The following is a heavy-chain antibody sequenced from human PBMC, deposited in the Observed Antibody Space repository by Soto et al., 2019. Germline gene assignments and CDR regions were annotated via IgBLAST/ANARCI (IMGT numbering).Heavy chain of an antibody. CDR1: GFTFSSYA. CDR2: ISSNGGST. D-gene: IGHD3-3*01. Sequence: GGSLRLSCSASGFTFSSYAMHWVRQAPGKGLEYVSAISSNGGSTYYADSVKGRFTISRDNSKNTLYLQMSSLRAEDTAVYYCVKDLGRLRFLEWLLGPSSPVYYYYGMDVWGQGTTVTVSS. CDR3: VKDLGRLRFLEWLLGPSSPVYYYYGMDV. J-gene: IGHJ6*02. V-gene: IGHV3-64D*08.